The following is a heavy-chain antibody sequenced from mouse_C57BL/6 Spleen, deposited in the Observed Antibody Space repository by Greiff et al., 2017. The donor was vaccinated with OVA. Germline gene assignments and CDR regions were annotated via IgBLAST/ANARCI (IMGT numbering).Heavy chain of an antibody. CDR3: ARHEDDYYGNWYFDV. Sequence: VKVVESGAELVKPGASVKLSCKASGYTFTEYTIHWVKQRSGQGLEWIGWFYPGSGSIKYNEKFKDKAKLTADKSSSTVYMELRRLTSEDSAVYFCARHEDDYYGNWYFDVWGTGTTVTVSS. J-gene: IGHJ1*03. CDR2: FYPGSGSI. D-gene: IGHD2-1*01. V-gene: IGHV1-62-2*01. CDR1: GYTFTEYT.